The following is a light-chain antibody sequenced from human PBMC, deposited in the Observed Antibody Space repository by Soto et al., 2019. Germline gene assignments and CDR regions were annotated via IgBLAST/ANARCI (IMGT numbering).Light chain of an antibody. J-gene: IGKJ4*01. Sequence: DIQMTQSPSSVSASVGDRVTITCRASQGISNWLAWYQQKLGKAPKLLISAASTLQSGVPSRFSGSGSETDFTLTISSLQPGDSATYYCQQAYRFPLTFGGGTKVDIK. V-gene: IGKV1D-12*01. CDR3: QQAYRFPLT. CDR1: QGISNW. CDR2: AAS.